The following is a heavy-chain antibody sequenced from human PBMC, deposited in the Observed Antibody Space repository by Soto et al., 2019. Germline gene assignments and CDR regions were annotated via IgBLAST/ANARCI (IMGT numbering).Heavy chain of an antibody. CDR1: GFSFSDYC. J-gene: IGHJ4*02. D-gene: IGHD4-17*01. CDR2: ISSRSGTI. V-gene: IGHV3-11*04. CDR3: ARGNYGGFDY. Sequence: PGGSLRLSCAASGFSFSDYCMTWISQAPGQGLEWVSYISSRSGTIFYADSVKGRFTLSRDNSKNTLYLQMNSLRADDTAVYYCARGNYGGFDYWGQGTLVTVSS.